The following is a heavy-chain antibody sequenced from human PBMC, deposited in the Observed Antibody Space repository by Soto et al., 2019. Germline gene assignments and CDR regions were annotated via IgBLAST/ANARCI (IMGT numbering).Heavy chain of an antibody. J-gene: IGHJ1*01. CDR1: GGSFSGYY. V-gene: IGHV4-34*01. CDR2: INHSGST. D-gene: IGHD3-22*01. Sequence: QVQLQQWGAGLLKPSETLSLTCAVYGGSFSGYYWSWIRQPPGKGLEWIGEINHSGSTNYNPSLKSRVPISVDTSNNQFSLTLSSVTAADTAVYYCARGRPPNSSGYYYYRYNAEYFQHWGQGTLVTVSS. CDR3: ARGRPPNSSGYYYYRYNAEYFQH.